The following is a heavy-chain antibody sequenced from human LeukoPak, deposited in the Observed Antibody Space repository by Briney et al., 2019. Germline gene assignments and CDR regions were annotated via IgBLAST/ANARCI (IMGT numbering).Heavy chain of an antibody. Sequence: SVTVSCNASGGIFSSYAISWVRQAPGHGLEWMGRIIPILGIGNYAQKFQGRVTITADKSTSTVYMELSGVRFEDTAGYYCARVGVLAEAFDYWGQGTLVSVSS. CDR3: ARVGVLAEAFDY. CDR2: IIPILGIG. CDR1: GGIFSSYA. J-gene: IGHJ4*02. D-gene: IGHD2-21*01. V-gene: IGHV1-69*04.